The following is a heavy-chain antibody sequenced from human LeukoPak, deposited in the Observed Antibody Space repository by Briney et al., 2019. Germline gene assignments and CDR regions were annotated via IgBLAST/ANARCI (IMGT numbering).Heavy chain of an antibody. D-gene: IGHD2-2*01. CDR1: GGTFSSYA. CDR3: ARELQAGYCSSTSCYGY. Sequence: ASVKVSCKASGGTFSSYAISWVRQAPGQGLEWMGGIIPIFGTANYAQKFQGRVTITADESTSTAYMELSSLRSEDTAAYYCARELQAGYCSSTSCYGYWGQGTLVTVSS. V-gene: IGHV1-69*13. CDR2: IIPIFGTA. J-gene: IGHJ4*02.